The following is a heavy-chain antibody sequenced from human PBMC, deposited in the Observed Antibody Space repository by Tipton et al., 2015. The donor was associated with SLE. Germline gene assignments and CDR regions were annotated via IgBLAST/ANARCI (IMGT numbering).Heavy chain of an antibody. J-gene: IGHJ4*02. CDR2: IYYSGST. Sequence: TLSLTCIVSGGSISSYYWSWIRQPPGKGLEWIGYIYYSGSTNYNPSLKSRVTISVDTSKNQFSLKLSSVTAADTAVYYCARVGGGSDFDYWGQGTLVTVSS. CDR3: ARVGGGSDFDY. D-gene: IGHD3-10*01. CDR1: GGSISSYY. V-gene: IGHV4-59*01.